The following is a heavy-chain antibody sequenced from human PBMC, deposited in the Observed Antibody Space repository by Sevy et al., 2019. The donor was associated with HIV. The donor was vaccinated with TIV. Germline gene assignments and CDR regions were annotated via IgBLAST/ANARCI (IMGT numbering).Heavy chain of an antibody. J-gene: IGHJ4*02. V-gene: IGHV3-23*01. CDR2: ISGSGGST. D-gene: IGHD2-2*02. Sequence: GGSLRLSCAASGFTFSNYAMTWVRQAPGKGLEWVSAISGSGGSTYYADSVKGRFTISRDNSKNTLYLQMNSLRAEDTAVYYCAYCRSTSCYSRYSYGFFDYWGQGILVTVSS. CDR1: GFTFSNYA. CDR3: AYCRSTSCYSRYSYGFFDY.